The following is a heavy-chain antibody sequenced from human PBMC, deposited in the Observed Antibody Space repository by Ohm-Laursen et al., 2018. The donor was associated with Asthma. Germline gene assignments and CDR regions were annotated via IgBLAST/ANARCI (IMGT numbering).Heavy chain of an antibody. CDR1: GGSISSSSYY. Sequence: SDTLSLTCTVSGGSISSSSYYWGWIRQPPGKGLEWIGSIYYSGSTYYNPSLKSRVTISVDTSKNQFSLKLSSVTAADTAVYYCARAAPGLEYFQHWGQGTLVTVSS. D-gene: IGHD7-27*01. V-gene: IGHV4-39*07. CDR2: IYYSGST. CDR3: ARAAPGLEYFQH. J-gene: IGHJ1*01.